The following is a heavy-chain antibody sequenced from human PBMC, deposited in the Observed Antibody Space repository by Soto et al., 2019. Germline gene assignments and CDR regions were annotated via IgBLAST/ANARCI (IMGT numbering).Heavy chain of an antibody. CDR1: GFTFSSYG. D-gene: IGHD6-13*01. J-gene: IGHJ6*02. V-gene: IGHV3-30*18. Sequence: PGGSLRLSCAASGFTFSSYGMHWVRQAPGKGLEWVAVISYDGSNKYYADSVKGRFTISRDNSKNTLYLQMNSLRAEDTAVYYCAKDSARNGIAAAGYYYYGMDVWGQGTTVTVSS. CDR2: ISYDGSNK. CDR3: AKDSARNGIAAAGYYYYGMDV.